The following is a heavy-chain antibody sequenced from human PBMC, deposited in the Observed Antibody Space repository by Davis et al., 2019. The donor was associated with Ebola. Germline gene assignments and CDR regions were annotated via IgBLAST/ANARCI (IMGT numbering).Heavy chain of an antibody. CDR2: ISSSGSTI. J-gene: IGHJ4*02. D-gene: IGHD2-2*01. Sequence: GESLKISCAASGFTFSDYYMSWIRQAPGKGLEWVSYISSSGSTIYYADSVKGRFTISRDNAKNSLYLQMNSLRAEDTAVYYCARELVVPAAMIHLPGDYWGQGTLVTVSS. CDR1: GFTFSDYY. CDR3: ARELVVPAAMIHLPGDY. V-gene: IGHV3-11*01.